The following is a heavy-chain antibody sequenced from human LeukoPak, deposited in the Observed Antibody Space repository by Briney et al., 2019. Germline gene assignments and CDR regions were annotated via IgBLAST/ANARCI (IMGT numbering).Heavy chain of an antibody. CDR1: GGSLSGYY. D-gene: IGHD2-15*01. J-gene: IGHJ3*02. CDR2: INHSGST. Sequence: PSETLSLTCAVYGGSLSGYYWSWSRQPPGKGLEWIGEINHSGSTNYNPSLKSRVTISVDTSKNQFSLKLSSVTAADTAVYYCARDRYCSGGSCTHDAFDIWGQGTMVTVSS. V-gene: IGHV4-34*01. CDR3: ARDRYCSGGSCTHDAFDI.